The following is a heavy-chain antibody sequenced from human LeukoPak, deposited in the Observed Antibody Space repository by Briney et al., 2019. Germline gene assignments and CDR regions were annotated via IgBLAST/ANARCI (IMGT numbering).Heavy chain of an antibody. CDR3: ARAEKYYYDSSGYHYYFDY. CDR1: GGSISSSNW. Sequence: SGTLSLTCAVSGGSISSSNWWSWVRQPPGKGLEWIGEIYHSGSTNYNPSLKSRVTISVDKSKNQFSLKLSSVTAADTAVYYCARAEKYYYDSSGYHYYFDYWGQGTLVTVSS. V-gene: IGHV4-4*02. J-gene: IGHJ4*02. CDR2: IYHSGST. D-gene: IGHD3-22*01.